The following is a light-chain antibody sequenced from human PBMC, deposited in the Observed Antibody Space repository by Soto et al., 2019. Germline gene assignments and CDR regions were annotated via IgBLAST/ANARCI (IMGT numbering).Light chain of an antibody. CDR1: QTVNSDY. J-gene: IGKJ2*01. CDR3: QHYDGSPRT. CDR2: GVF. V-gene: IGKV3-20*01. Sequence: ETVLTQSPGTVSLSPGERDTLSCTTSQTVNSDYLAWYQQKPGQAPRLLIYGVFNRATGIPDRFSGSGSGTYFTLTISGLEPEDSAVYYCQHYDGSPRTFGQGTNLEI.